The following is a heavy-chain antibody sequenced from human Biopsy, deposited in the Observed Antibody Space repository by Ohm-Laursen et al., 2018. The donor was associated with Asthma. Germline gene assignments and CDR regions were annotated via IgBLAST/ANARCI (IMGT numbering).Heavy chain of an antibody. Sequence: SLRLSCAASGFAVSKDHMFWVRQAPGKGLEWVSVIYSGGTSHTADSARSRFTISRAYSKNTLYLQMHSLRAEDTAVDYYERGDSSNWSHYYFDYWGQGTLVTVSS. CDR3: ERGDSSNWSHYYFDY. D-gene: IGHD3-22*01. CDR2: IYSGGTS. CDR1: GFAVSKDH. V-gene: IGHV3-53*01. J-gene: IGHJ4*02.